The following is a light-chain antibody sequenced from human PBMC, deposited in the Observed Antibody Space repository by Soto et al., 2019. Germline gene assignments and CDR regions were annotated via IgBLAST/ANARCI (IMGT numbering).Light chain of an antibody. V-gene: IGKV4-1*01. CDR2: WTS. J-gene: IGKJ1*01. CDR1: QTLLDSSNNKAS. CDR3: QQYFNSPRT. Sequence: DIVMTQSPDFLAVSLGERATINCKSSQTLLDSSNNKASLSWYQQKPGQPPKLLIYWTSTREFGVPDRFSGSGSGTDFTLTISSLQAEDVAVYYCQQYFNSPRTFGHGTKVEIK.